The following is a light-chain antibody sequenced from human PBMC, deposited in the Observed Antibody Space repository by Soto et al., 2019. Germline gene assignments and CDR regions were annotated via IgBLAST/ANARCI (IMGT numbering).Light chain of an antibody. Sequence: QSVLTQPRSVSGSPGQSVTVSCTGTGSDVGGNDYVSWYQQHPGKAPKLMIYDVSKRPSGVPDRFSGSKSGNTASLTISGLQAEDEADYYCCSYAGSYSVVFGGGTKVTVL. CDR2: DVS. V-gene: IGLV2-11*01. CDR3: CSYAGSYSVV. J-gene: IGLJ2*01. CDR1: GSDVGGNDY.